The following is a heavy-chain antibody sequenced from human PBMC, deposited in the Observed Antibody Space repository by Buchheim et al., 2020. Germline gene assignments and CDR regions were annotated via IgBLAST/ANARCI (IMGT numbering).Heavy chain of an antibody. V-gene: IGHV3-21*01. CDR1: GFTFSSYS. Sequence: EVQLVESGGGLVKPGGSLRLSCAASGFTFSSYSMNWVRQAPGKGLEWVSSISSSSSYIYYADSVKGRFTISRDNAKNSLYLQMNNLRVDDTAVYFCVRAFHSTSYSYFDYWGQGT. J-gene: IGHJ4*02. CDR3: VRAFHSTSYSYFDY. D-gene: IGHD2-2*01. CDR2: ISSSSSYI.